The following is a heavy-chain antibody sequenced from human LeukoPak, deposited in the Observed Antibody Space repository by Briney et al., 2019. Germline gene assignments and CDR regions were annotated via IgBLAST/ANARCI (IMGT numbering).Heavy chain of an antibody. D-gene: IGHD3-10*02. CDR2: ISSSGSTI. CDR1: GFTFNNYW. V-gene: IGHV3-48*04. Sequence: GGSLRLSCAVSGFTFNNYWMSWVRQAPGKGLEGVSYISSSGSTIYYADSVKGRFTISRDNAKNSLYLQMNSLRAEDTAVYYCAELGITMIGGVWGKGTTVTISS. CDR3: AELGITMIGGV. J-gene: IGHJ6*04.